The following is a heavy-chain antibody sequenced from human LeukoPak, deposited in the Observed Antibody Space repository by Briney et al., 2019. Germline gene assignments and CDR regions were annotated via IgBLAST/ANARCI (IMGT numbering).Heavy chain of an antibody. D-gene: IGHD6-19*01. Sequence: GASVKVSCKASGYTFTSYDINWVRQATGQGLEWMGWMNPNSGNTGYAQKFQGRVTMTRDTSTSTVYMELSSLRSEDTAVYYCARDTLAVEEETFDYWGQGTLVTVSS. J-gene: IGHJ4*02. CDR2: MNPNSGNT. V-gene: IGHV1-8*02. CDR3: ARDTLAVEEETFDY. CDR1: GYTFTSYD.